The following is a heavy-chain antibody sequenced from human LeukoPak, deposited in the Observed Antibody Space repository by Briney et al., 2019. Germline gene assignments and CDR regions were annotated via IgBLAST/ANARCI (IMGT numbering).Heavy chain of an antibody. CDR2: ISPNSGAT. CDR3: ARDFGTSWSLDY. Sequence: ASVKVSCKASGYTFTDYYMHWVRQAPGQGLEWMGWISPNSGATTYAQKFQGRVTMTRDTSISTVYMELSRLKSDDTALYYCARDFGTSWSLDYWGQGTLVTVSS. J-gene: IGHJ4*02. CDR1: GYTFTDYY. V-gene: IGHV1-2*02. D-gene: IGHD6-13*01.